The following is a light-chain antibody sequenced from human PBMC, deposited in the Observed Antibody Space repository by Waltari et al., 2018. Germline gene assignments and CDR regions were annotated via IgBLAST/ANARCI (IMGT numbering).Light chain of an antibody. J-gene: IGKJ4*01. CDR1: QSISNW. V-gene: IGKV1-5*03. Sequence: DIQMTQSPSTLSASVGDRVTITCRASQSISNWLAWYQQKPGKGPKLLIYKATTIESGVPSRCGGSGAGTEFTLTISSMQPDAFATYYCQQYDSYSLLTFGGGTKVEIK. CDR2: KAT. CDR3: QQYDSYSLLT.